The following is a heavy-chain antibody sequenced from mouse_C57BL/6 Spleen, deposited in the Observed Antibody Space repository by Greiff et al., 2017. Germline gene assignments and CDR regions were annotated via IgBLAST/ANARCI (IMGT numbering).Heavy chain of an antibody. CDR2: IYPGSGST. CDR1: GYTFTSYW. CDR3: AREVVATPFDY. V-gene: IGHV1-55*01. J-gene: IGHJ2*01. D-gene: IGHD1-1*01. Sequence: QVQLQQPGAELVKPGASVKMSCKASGYTFTSYWITWVKQRPGQGLEWIGDIYPGSGSTNYNAKFKSRVTLTVDKSSSTAYMQLSSLTSEDSAVYYCAREVVATPFDYWGQGTTLTVSS.